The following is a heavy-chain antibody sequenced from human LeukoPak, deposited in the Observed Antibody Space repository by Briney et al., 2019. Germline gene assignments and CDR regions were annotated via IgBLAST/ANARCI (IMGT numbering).Heavy chain of an antibody. CDR1: GFTVSSNY. CDR3: ARVLYSGSYPIDY. CDR2: IYSGGST. V-gene: IGHV3-66*01. Sequence: GGSLRLSCAASGFTVSSNYMSWVRQAPGKGLEWVSIIYSGGSTYYADSVKGRFTISRDNSKNTLYLQMNSLRAEDTAVYYCARVLYSGSYPIDYWGQGTLVTVSS. D-gene: IGHD1-26*01. J-gene: IGHJ4*02.